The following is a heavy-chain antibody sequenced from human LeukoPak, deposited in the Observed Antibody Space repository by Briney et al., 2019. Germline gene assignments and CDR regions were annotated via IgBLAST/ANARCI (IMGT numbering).Heavy chain of an antibody. V-gene: IGHV3-33*01. J-gene: IGHJ4*02. Sequence: GRSLRLSCAASGFTFSSYGMHRVRQAPGKGLEWVAVIWYDGSNKYYADSVKGLFTISRDNSKNTLYLQMNSLRAEDTAVYYCARIAAAGSDRDYWGQGTLVTVSS. D-gene: IGHD6-13*01. CDR2: IWYDGSNK. CDR1: GFTFSSYG. CDR3: ARIAAAGSDRDY.